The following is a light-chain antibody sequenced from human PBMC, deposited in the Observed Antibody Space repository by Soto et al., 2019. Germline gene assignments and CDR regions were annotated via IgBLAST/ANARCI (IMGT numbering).Light chain of an antibody. J-gene: IGKJ1*01. CDR1: QSVSSSY. Sequence: EMVLTQSPGTLSLSPGERATLSGRASQSVSSSYLAWYQQKPGQAPRLLIYGASSRATGIPDRFSGSGSGTDFTLTISRLEPEDFAVYYCQQYGRSPWTFGQGTKVEIK. CDR3: QQYGRSPWT. CDR2: GAS. V-gene: IGKV3-20*01.